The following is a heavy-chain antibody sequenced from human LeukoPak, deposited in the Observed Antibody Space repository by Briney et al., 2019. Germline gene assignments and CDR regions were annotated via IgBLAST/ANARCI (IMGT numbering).Heavy chain of an antibody. CDR3: ARDPGWGALDY. Sequence: GGSLRLSCAASGFSFSSTWMTWVRQTPGKGLELVSNINIDGSQRYHAYSVEGRFTISRDNVKNTLYLQMNSLRVEDTAVYYCARDPGWGALDYWGQGALVIVSS. CDR2: INIDGSQR. CDR1: GFSFSSTW. D-gene: IGHD3-16*01. J-gene: IGHJ4*02. V-gene: IGHV3-7*03.